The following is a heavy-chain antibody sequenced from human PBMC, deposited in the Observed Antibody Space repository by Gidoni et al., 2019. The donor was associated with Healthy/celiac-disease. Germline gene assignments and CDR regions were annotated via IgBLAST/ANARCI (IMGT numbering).Heavy chain of an antibody. CDR3: ARVQVSAEYYYYYYGMDV. Sequence: QVQLVQSGAEVKKPGASVKVSCKASGYTFTSYGISWVRQAPGPGLEWMGWISAYNGNTNYAPKLQGRVTMTTDTYTSTAYMELRSLRSDDTAVYYCARVQVSAEYYYYYYGMDVWGQGTTVTVSS. CDR2: ISAYNGNT. V-gene: IGHV1-18*01. J-gene: IGHJ6*02. CDR1: GYTFTSYG.